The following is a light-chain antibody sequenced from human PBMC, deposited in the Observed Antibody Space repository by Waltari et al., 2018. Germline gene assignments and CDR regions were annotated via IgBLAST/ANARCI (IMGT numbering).Light chain of an antibody. V-gene: IGKV3-20*01. CDR3: QQYGSSPLT. Sequence: CRASQSVSSSYLAWYQQKPGQAPRLLIYGASSRATGIPDRFSGSGSGTDFTLTISRLEPEDFAVYYCQQYGSSPLTFSGGTKVEIK. CDR2: GAS. CDR1: QSVSSSY. J-gene: IGKJ4*01.